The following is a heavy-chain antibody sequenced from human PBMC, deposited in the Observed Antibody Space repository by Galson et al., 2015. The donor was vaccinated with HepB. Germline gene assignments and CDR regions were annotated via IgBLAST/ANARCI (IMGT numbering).Heavy chain of an antibody. V-gene: IGHV1-46*01. CDR2: INPSGGST. CDR3: ARGSSGSYYYYYMDV. J-gene: IGHJ6*03. Sequence: SVKVSCKASGYTFTSYYMHWVRQAPGQGLEWMGIINPSGGSTSYAQKFQGRVTMTRDTSTSTVYMELSSLRSEDTAAYYCARGSSGSYYYYYMDVWGKGTTVTVSS. CDR1: GYTFTSYY. D-gene: IGHD1-26*01.